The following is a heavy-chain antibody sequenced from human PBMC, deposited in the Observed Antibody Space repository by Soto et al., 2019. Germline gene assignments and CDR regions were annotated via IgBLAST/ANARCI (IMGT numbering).Heavy chain of an antibody. CDR1: GGSFSGYY. CDR3: ARGLTVTCYCDY. V-gene: IGHV4-34*01. J-gene: IGHJ4*02. D-gene: IGHD4-17*01. CDR2: INHSGST. Sequence: QVQLQQWGAGLLKPSETLSLTCAVYGGSFSGYYWSWIRQPPGKGLEWIGEINHSGSTNYNPSLKSRVTRAVDTSKNQFSLKLSSVTAADTAVYYCARGLTVTCYCDYWGQGTLVTVSS.